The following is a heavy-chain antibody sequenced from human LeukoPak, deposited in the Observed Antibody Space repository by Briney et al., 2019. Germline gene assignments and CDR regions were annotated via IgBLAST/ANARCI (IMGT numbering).Heavy chain of an antibody. CDR1: GFTFGDYA. CDR2: IRSKTYGGTT. V-gene: IGHV3-49*04. J-gene: IGHJ4*02. D-gene: IGHD5-18*01. Sequence: GGSLRLSCTTSGFTFGDYAMSWVRQAPGKGLEWVGFIRSKTYGGTTEYAASVTGRFTISRDDSKNIAYLQMNSLKTEDTAVYYCTRPERAYSFSTDYWGQGTLVTVSS. CDR3: TRPERAYSFSTDY.